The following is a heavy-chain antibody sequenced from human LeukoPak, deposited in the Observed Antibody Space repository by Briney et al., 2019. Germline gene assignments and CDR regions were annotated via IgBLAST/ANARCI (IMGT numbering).Heavy chain of an antibody. CDR3: ARVEVVPALVYYYYGMDV. Sequence: GASVKVSCKASGYTFTGYYMHWVRQAPGQGLEWMGWINPNSGGTNYARKFQGRVTMTRDTSISTAYMELSRLRSDDTAVYYCARVEVVPALVYYYYGMDVWGQGTTVTVSS. V-gene: IGHV1-2*02. D-gene: IGHD2-2*01. J-gene: IGHJ6*02. CDR1: GYTFTGYY. CDR2: INPNSGGT.